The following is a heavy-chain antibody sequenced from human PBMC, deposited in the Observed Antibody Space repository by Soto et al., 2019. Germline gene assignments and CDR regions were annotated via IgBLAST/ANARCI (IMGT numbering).Heavy chain of an antibody. CDR1: GFTFSSYA. CDR3: AKDQYSSSWYPYNWFDP. J-gene: IGHJ5*02. Sequence: EVQLLESGGGLVQPGGSLRLSCAASGFTFSSYAMSWVRQAPGKGLEWVSAISGSGGSTYYADSVKGRFTISRDNSKNTLYLQMNSVRAEDTAVYYCAKDQYSSSWYPYNWFDPWGQGTLVTVSS. D-gene: IGHD6-13*01. V-gene: IGHV3-23*01. CDR2: ISGSGGST.